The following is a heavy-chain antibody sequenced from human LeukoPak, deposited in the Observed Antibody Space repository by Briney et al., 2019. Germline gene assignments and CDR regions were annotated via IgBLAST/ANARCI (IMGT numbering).Heavy chain of an antibody. V-gene: IGHV3-30*03. D-gene: IGHD4-17*01. CDR2: ISYDGSNK. CDR1: GFTFSSYA. J-gene: IGHJ4*02. Sequence: GGSLRLSCAASGFTFSSYAMSWVRQAPGKGLEWVAVISYDGSNKYYADSVKGRFTISRDNSKNTLYLQMNSLRAEDTAVYYCARRPRDDYGVSYFDYWGQGTLVTVSS. CDR3: ARRPRDDYGVSYFDY.